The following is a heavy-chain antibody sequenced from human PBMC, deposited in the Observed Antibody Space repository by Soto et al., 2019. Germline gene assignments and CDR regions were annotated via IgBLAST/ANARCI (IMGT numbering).Heavy chain of an antibody. D-gene: IGHD3-22*01. Sequence: GASVKVSCKASGYFFTGYGISWVRQAPGQGLEWMGWISPYNGKANYAQKFQGRVTMTADESTSTAYMELSSLRSEDTAVYYCARLYSGYPRRNYYDSSDRGGAFDIWGQGTLVTVSS. CDR3: ARLYSGYPRRNYYDSSDRGGAFDI. CDR2: ISPYNGKA. V-gene: IGHV1-18*04. CDR1: GYFFTGYG. J-gene: IGHJ3*02.